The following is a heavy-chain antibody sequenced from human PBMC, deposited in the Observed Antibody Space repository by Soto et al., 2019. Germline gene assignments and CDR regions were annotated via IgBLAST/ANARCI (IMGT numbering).Heavy chain of an antibody. D-gene: IGHD1-26*01. J-gene: IGHJ4*02. V-gene: IGHV2-26*01. CDR3: ARHGRGVGARPLDY. CDR2: IFSNDEK. Sequence: QVTLKESGPVLVKPTETLTLTCTVSGFSLSNARMGVSWIRQPPGKALEWLAHIFSNDEKSYSTSLKSRLTISHHTSKSQLVLTMTNMDPVDTATYYCARHGRGVGARPLDYWGQGTLVTVSS. CDR1: GFSLSNARMG.